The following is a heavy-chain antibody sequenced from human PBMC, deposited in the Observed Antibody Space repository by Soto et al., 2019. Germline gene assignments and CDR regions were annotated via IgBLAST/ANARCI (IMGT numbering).Heavy chain of an antibody. Sequence: QVHLVQSGTEVRKPGSSVTVSCKVSGGTFSTYTISWVRQAPGQGLQWMGGITPILRETTYAQNFQGRVSITAEISANPAYMELSDLTSEDTAVYYCGRVPRYSFPTSDSLDQWGQGTRVTVSS. J-gene: IGHJ4*02. D-gene: IGHD5-18*01. CDR2: ITPILRET. V-gene: IGHV1-69*06. CDR3: GRVPRYSFPTSDSLDQ. CDR1: GGTFSTYT.